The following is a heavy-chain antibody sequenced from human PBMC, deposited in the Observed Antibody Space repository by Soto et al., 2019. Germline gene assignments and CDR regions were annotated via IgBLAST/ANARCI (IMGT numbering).Heavy chain of an antibody. D-gene: IGHD2-2*01. CDR2: IYYGGTT. Sequence: PSETLSLTCTVSGRSFSPNYWAWIRQPPGKGLEWIGYIYYGGTTRYNPSLESRVTVSLETSKSQFSLTLSSVTASDTAVYYCARLGFYYQSLDPWGHGTLVTVSS. CDR1: GRSFSPNY. V-gene: IGHV4-59*08. J-gene: IGHJ5*02. CDR3: ARLGFYYQSLDP.